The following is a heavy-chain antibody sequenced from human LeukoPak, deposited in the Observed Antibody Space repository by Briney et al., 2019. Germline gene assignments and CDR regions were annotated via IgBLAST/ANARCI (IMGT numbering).Heavy chain of an antibody. CDR1: GGSISGSSHY. Sequence: PSETLSLTCTVSGGSISGSSHYWGWIRQPPGKGLEWIGSIYYRGSTYYNPTLKSRVTVSVDTSKNQFSLKLSPVTAADTAVYYCALIRGYCRTWGQGTLVTVSS. V-gene: IGHV4-39*01. D-gene: IGHD2-15*01. CDR2: IYYRGST. J-gene: IGHJ5*02. CDR3: ALIRGYCRT.